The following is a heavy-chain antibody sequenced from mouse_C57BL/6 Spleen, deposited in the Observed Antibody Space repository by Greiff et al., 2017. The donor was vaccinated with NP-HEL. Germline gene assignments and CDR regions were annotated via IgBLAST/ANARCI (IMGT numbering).Heavy chain of an antibody. D-gene: IGHD1-1*01. Sequence: VQVVESGAELVRPGASVTLSCKASGYTFTDYEMHWVKQTPVHGLEWIGAIDPETGGTAYNQKFKGKAILTADKSSSTAYMELRSLTSEDSAVYYCTLLRYPDYWGQGTTLTVSS. CDR1: GYTFTDYE. V-gene: IGHV1-15*01. CDR3: TLLRYPDY. CDR2: IDPETGGT. J-gene: IGHJ2*01.